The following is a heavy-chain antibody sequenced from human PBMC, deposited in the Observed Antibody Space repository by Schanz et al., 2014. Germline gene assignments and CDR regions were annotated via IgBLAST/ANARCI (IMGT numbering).Heavy chain of an antibody. J-gene: IGHJ3*02. CDR3: AKGRFGELSAFDI. CDR2: ISGSGGST. D-gene: IGHD3-10*01. CDR1: GFTFSTFA. V-gene: IGHV3-23*04. Sequence: EVQLVESGGDLVQPEGSLRLSCSASGFTFSTFAMHWVRQAPGKGLEWVSAISGSGGSTYYADSVKGRFTISRDNSKNTLYLQMNSLRAEDTAVYYCAKGRFGELSAFDIWGQGTMVTVSS.